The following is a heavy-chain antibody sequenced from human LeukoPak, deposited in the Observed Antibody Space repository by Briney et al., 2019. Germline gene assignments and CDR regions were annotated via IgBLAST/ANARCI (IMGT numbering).Heavy chain of an antibody. CDR3: ARGLWSDTAG. CDR2: IYHSGST. V-gene: IGHV4-4*02. Sequence: SETLSLTCAVSGGSISSSNWWSWVRQPPGKGLEWIGEIYHSGSTNYNPSLKSRVTISVDNSKNQFSLKLSSVTAADTAVYYCARGLWSDTAGWGQGTLVTVSS. CDR1: GGSISSSNW. J-gene: IGHJ4*02. D-gene: IGHD3-3*01.